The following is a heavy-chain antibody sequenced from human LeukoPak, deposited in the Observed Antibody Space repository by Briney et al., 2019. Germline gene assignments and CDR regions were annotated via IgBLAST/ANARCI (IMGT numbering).Heavy chain of an antibody. CDR3: AKIGVSGQWYFDL. CDR1: ESTFSSFP. D-gene: IGHD5/OR15-5a*01. V-gene: IGHV3-21*01. CDR2: ISSSGSHI. Sequence: GGSLRLSCTASESTFSSFPMSWVRQAPGRGLEWISSISSSGSHIYYADSLKGRFTVSRDNAKNSLYVQMSSLRAEDTAVYYCAKIGVSGQWYFDLWGRGTLVTVSS. J-gene: IGHJ2*01.